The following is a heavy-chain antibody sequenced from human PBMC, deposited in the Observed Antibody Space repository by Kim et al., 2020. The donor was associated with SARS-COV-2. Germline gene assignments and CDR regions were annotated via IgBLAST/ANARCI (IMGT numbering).Heavy chain of an antibody. J-gene: IGHJ4*02. D-gene: IGHD3-16*01. CDR3: ARGHLLYDYVLGGSQTTRPPFYLDS. CDR1: GVSLSDYY. Sequence: SETLSLTCAVSGVSLSDYYWSWIRQAPGKGLEWIWEINHSGTTNYNPSLKNGGIILVDRSKDQFSLDLNSVTAADTAVYFCARGHLLYDYVLGGSQTTRPPFYLDSRGQGSLVSVSS. CDR2: INHSGTT. V-gene: IGHV4-34*01.